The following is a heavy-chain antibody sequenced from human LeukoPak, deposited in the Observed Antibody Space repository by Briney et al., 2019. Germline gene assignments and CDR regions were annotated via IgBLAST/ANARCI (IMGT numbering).Heavy chain of an antibody. V-gene: IGHV4-34*01. J-gene: IGHJ5*02. D-gene: IGHD6-13*01. Sequence: PSETLSLTCAVYGGSFSGYYWSWIRQPPGKGLEWIGEINHSGSTNYNPSLKSRVTISVDTSKNQFSLKLSSVTAADTAVYYCARDLYSSSTEFGPWGQGTLVTVSS. CDR3: ARDLYSSSTEFGP. CDR2: INHSGST. CDR1: GGSFSGYY.